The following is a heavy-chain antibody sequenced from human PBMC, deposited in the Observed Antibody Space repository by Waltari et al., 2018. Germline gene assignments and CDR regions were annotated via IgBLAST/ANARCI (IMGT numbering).Heavy chain of an antibody. CDR1: GGTLSSYA. CDR3: ARGRRSSSWYGDY. Sequence: QVQLVQSGAEVKKPGSSVQGSCKASGGTLSSYAISWVRRAPGHGVEWMGWIIPIFATANYAQKFQGRVTITAYESTSTAYMELSSLRSEDTAVYYCARGRRSSSWYGDYWGQGTLVTVSS. J-gene: IGHJ4*02. CDR2: IIPIFATA. V-gene: IGHV1-69*13. D-gene: IGHD6-13*01.